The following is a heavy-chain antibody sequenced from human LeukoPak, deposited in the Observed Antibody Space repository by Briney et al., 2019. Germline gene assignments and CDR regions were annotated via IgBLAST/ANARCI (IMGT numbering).Heavy chain of an antibody. Sequence: GGSLRLSCAASGFIFSSYSMNWVRQAPGKGLEWVSFISSSSSYIYYADSVKGRFTISRDNAKNSLFLQMNSLRAEDTAVYYCARAEGVPAAIYYYIDVWGKGTTVTVSS. V-gene: IGHV3-21*01. CDR1: GFIFSSYS. CDR3: ARAEGVPAAIYYYIDV. CDR2: ISSSSSYI. D-gene: IGHD2-2*02. J-gene: IGHJ6*03.